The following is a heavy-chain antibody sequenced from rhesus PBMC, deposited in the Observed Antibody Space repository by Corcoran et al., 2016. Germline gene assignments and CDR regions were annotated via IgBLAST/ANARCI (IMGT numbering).Heavy chain of an antibody. J-gene: IGHJ4*01. CDR2: ISYDGSKK. CDR1: GFTFSSYG. V-gene: IGHV3-54*02. D-gene: IGHD2-8*01. Sequence: EVQLVESGGGLVQPGGSLRLSCAASGFTFSSYGMHWVRQATGKVLEWVAVISYDGSKKYYAYCVKDRFTISRDNSKNMLYLQMNNLKFEDKAVYYCAREAGGYCSGGVCYANYWGQGVLVTVSS. CDR3: AREAGGYCSGGVCYANY.